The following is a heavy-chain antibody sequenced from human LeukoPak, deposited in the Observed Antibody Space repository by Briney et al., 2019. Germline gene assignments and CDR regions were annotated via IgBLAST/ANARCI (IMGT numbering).Heavy chain of an antibody. CDR2: IYHTGST. Sequence: PSETLSLTCTVSGGAMSTYHWTWIRQPPGKGLEWIGFIYHTGSTNYNPSLKSRVTISVDTSKNQFSLKLSSVTAADTAVYYCAGMRITTPTVRTLDYWGQGTLVTVSS. V-gene: IGHV4-59*01. CDR1: GGAMSTYH. D-gene: IGHD1-14*01. CDR3: AGMRITTPTVRTLDY. J-gene: IGHJ4*02.